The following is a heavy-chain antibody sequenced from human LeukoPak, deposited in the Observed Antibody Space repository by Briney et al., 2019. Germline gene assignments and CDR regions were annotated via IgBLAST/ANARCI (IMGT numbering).Heavy chain of an antibody. Sequence: GGSLRLSCAASGFRFSDYNMNWVSQVPGKGLEWVSYIQSVSLTIYYLDSVKGRFTISRDNAKNSLFLQMNSLRVEDTAVYYCARGLYRYSSGWHFDYWGQGILVTVSS. CDR2: IQSVSLTI. J-gene: IGHJ4*02. CDR1: GFRFSDYN. CDR3: ARGLYRYSSGWHFDY. D-gene: IGHD6-19*01. V-gene: IGHV3-48*04.